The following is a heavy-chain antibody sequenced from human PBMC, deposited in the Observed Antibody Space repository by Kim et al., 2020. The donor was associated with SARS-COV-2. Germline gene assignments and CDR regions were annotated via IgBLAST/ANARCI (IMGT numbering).Heavy chain of an antibody. V-gene: IGHV4-34*01. CDR3: AREKRITMVRGVRSAFEI. Sequence: SETLSLTCAVYGGSFSGYYWSWIRQPPGKGLEWIGEINHSGSTNYNPSLKSRVTISVDTSKNQFSLKLSSVTAADTAVYYCAREKRITMVRGVRSAFEI. CDR2: INHSGST. D-gene: IGHD3-10*01. J-gene: IGHJ3*02. CDR1: GGSFSGYY.